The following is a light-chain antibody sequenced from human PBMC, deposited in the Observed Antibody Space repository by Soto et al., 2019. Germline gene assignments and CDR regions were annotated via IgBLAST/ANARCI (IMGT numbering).Light chain of an antibody. CDR1: QSISSS. CDR2: AAS. V-gene: IGKV1-39*01. CDR3: QQSFRTPIT. Sequence: DIQMTQSPSSLSASVGDRVTITCRASQSISSSLNWYQQKPGNVPKLLIFAASSLQSGVPSRFRGSGSGTEFTLTFSSLQVEDFATYYCQQSFRTPITFGQGTRLEIK. J-gene: IGKJ5*01.